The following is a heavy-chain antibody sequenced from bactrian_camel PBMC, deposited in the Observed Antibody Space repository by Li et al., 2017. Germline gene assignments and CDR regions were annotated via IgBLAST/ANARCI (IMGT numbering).Heavy chain of an antibody. CDR3: ATESGSYYGAQFEY. V-gene: IGHV3S1*01. CDR2: MYSGESST. Sequence: HVQLVESGGGSVQAGGSLRLSCVVSGYAYSDGYCLGWFRQAPGKEREGVAQMYSGESSTYYTDSLKGRFTISRDNAKNTLYLQMNSLESEDTALYYCATESGSYYGAQFEYWGRGTQVTVS. CDR1: GYAYSDGYC. D-gene: IGHD2*01. J-gene: IGHJ4*01.